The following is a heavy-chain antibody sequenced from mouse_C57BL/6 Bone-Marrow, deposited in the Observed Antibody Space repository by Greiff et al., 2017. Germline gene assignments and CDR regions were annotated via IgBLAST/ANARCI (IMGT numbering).Heavy chain of an antibody. CDR3: ARVYYRYYFDY. V-gene: IGHV1-64*01. Sequence: VQLQQPGAELVKPGASVTLSCKASGYTFTSYWMHWVKQRPGQGLEWIGMIHPNSGSTNYNEKFKSKATLTVDKSSSKAYMQLSSLTSEDSAVYYCARVYYRYYFDYWGQGTTLTVSS. D-gene: IGHD2-14*01. CDR1: GYTFTSYW. CDR2: IHPNSGST. J-gene: IGHJ2*01.